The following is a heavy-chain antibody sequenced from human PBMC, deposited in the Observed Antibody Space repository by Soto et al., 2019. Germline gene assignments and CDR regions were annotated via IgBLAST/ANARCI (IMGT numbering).Heavy chain of an antibody. CDR3: AKDANGGNNDAFDI. Sequence: QVQLVESGGGVVQPGRSLRLSCAASGFTFSSYGMHWVRQALGKGLEWVAVISYDGSNKYYADSVKGRFTISRDNSKNTLYLQMNSLRAEDTAVYYCAKDANGGNNDAFDIWGQGTMVTVSS. CDR1: GFTFSSYG. J-gene: IGHJ3*02. D-gene: IGHD4-17*01. CDR2: ISYDGSNK. V-gene: IGHV3-30*18.